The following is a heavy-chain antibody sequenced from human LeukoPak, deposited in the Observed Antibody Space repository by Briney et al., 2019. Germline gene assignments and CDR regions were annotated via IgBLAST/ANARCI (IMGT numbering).Heavy chain of an antibody. CDR1: GFTFSSFG. V-gene: IGHV3-33*06. D-gene: IGHD6-13*01. CDR2: IWYDGSNK. CDR3: AKDAAGSSSWANY. Sequence: GGSLRLSCAASGFTFSSFGMHWVRQAPGKGLEWVAVIWYDGSNKYYADSVKGRFTISRDNTKNTLSLQMNSLRAEDTAVYYCAKDAAGSSSWANYWGQGALVTVSS. J-gene: IGHJ4*02.